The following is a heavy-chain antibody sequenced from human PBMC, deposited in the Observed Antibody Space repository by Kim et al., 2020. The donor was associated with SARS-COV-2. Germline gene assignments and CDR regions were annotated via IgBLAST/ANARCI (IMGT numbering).Heavy chain of an antibody. CDR1: GGSFSGYY. Sequence: SETLSLTCAVYGGSFSGYYWSWIRQPPGKGLEWIGEINHSGSTNYNPSLKSRVTISVDTSKNQFSLKLSSVTAADTAVYYCARRGYYYGSGKENWFDPWG. J-gene: IGHJ5*02. CDR2: INHSGST. CDR3: ARRGYYYGSGKENWFDP. V-gene: IGHV4-34*01. D-gene: IGHD3-10*01.